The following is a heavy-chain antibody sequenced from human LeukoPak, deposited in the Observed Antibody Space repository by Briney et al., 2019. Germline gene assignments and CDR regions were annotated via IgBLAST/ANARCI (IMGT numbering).Heavy chain of an antibody. CDR3: ARRGAILGYSYGFDY. D-gene: IGHD5-18*01. J-gene: IGHJ4*02. CDR1: GGFISSSSYY. V-gene: IGHV4-61*01. CDR2: IYYSGST. Sequence: SETLSLTCSVSGGFISSSSYYWSWIRQPPGKGLEWIGYIYYSGSTNYNPSLKSRVTISVDTSKNQFSLKLSSVTAADTAVYYCARRGAILGYSYGFDYWGQGTLVTVSS.